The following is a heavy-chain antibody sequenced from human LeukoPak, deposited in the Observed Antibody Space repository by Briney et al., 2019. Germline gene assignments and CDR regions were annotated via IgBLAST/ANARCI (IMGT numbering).Heavy chain of an antibody. D-gene: IGHD3-10*01. CDR2: IYYSGST. Sequence: SETLSLTCTVSGGSISSYYWSWFRQPPGKGLEWIGYIYYSGSTNYNPSLKSRVTISVDTSKKQFSLNLSSVTAADTAVYYCARDSGSGLDWGQGTLVTVSS. J-gene: IGHJ4*02. CDR3: ARDSGSGLD. V-gene: IGHV4-59*01. CDR1: GGSISSYY.